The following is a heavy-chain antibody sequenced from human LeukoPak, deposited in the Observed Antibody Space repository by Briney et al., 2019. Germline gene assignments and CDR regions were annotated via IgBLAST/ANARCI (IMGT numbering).Heavy chain of an antibody. CDR1: SGSISSDY. Sequence: SETLSLTCTVSSGSISSDYWTWIRQPPGKGLEWIAYMSNSGSTNYNPSLKSRVTISVDTSKNQFSLKLSSVTAADTAVYYCARDRTVRGVIVDAFDIWGQGTMVTVSS. J-gene: IGHJ3*02. V-gene: IGHV4-59*12. D-gene: IGHD3-10*01. CDR2: MSNSGST. CDR3: ARDRTVRGVIVDAFDI.